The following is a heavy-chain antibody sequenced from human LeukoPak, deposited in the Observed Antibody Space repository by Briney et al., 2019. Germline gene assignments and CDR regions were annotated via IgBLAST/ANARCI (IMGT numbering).Heavy chain of an antibody. J-gene: IGHJ4*02. V-gene: IGHV2-5*01. CDR1: GFSLSTSGVG. CDR2: IYWNDDK. CDR3: AHRESEFDY. Sequence: SGPTLVKPTQTLTLTCTFSGFSLSTSGVGVGWIRRPPGKALEWLALIYWNDDKRYSPSLKSRLTITKGTSKNQVVLTMTNMDPVDTATYYCAHRESEFDYWGQGTLVTVSS.